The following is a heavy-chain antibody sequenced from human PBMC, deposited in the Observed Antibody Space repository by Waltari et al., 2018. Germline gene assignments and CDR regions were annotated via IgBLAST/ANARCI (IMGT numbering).Heavy chain of an antibody. CDR3: ARDAIRAALDH. CDR2: SYHNGST. Sequence: QVQLQESGPGLVKPSGTLSLTCAVSGGSLRRTNWWSWVRQPPGRGLEWIGESYHNGSTSHNPSLGRRVTVSVDKSKNQFSLKVTSVTAADTAVYYCARDAIRAALDHWGPGILVTVSS. CDR1: GGSLRRTNW. J-gene: IGHJ4*02. D-gene: IGHD6-25*01. V-gene: IGHV4-4*02.